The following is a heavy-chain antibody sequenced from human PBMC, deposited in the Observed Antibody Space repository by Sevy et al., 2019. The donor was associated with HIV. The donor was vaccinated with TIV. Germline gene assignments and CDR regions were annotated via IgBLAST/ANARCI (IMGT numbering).Heavy chain of an antibody. Sequence: SETLSLTCSVSGGSITSNNYYWGWIRQPPGKGLEWIGSIYHSGNTYYNPSLKSRVTVSVDTSRSHFSLKVTSVAASDTAVYFCASQPGYRSTYYGSSLSRTFDSWGPGTLVTVSS. J-gene: IGHJ4*02. CDR3: ASQPGYRSTYYGSSLSRTFDS. CDR1: GGSITSNNYY. V-gene: IGHV4-39*01. D-gene: IGHD6-19*01. CDR2: IYHSGNT.